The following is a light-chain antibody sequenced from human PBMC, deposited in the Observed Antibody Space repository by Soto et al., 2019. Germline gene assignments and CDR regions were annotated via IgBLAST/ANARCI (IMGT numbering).Light chain of an antibody. CDR2: DAS. V-gene: IGKV3-11*01. CDR3: QQRSNWSWT. CDR1: QSVSSY. J-gene: IGKJ1*01. Sequence: MMVTQSRGTLSLSTEERATLSCRASQSVSSYLAWYQQKPGQAPRLLIYDASNRATGIPARFSGSGSGTDFTLTISSLEPEDFAVYYCQQRSNWSWTFGQGTKVAIK.